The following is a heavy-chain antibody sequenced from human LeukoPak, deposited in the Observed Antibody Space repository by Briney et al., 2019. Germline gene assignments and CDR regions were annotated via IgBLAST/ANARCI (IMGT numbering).Heavy chain of an antibody. Sequence: PSETLSLTCTVSGGYLSSYYWSWIRQPPGKGLEWIWYIYYTESTNSNPSLKSRVTISVDTSKNQFSLKLSSVTAADTAVYYCAREHAVRFDPWGQGTLVTVSS. V-gene: IGHV4-59*01. D-gene: IGHD4-17*01. J-gene: IGHJ5*02. CDR2: IYYTEST. CDR1: GGYLSSYY. CDR3: AREHAVRFDP.